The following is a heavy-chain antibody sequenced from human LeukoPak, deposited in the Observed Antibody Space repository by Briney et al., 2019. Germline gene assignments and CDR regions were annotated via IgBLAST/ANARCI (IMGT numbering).Heavy chain of an antibody. CDR2: ISGSGGST. CDR3: AKALGGTFDY. J-gene: IGHJ4*02. D-gene: IGHD1-1*01. CDR1: GLTFSSYA. V-gene: IGHV3-23*01. Sequence: GGSLRLSCAASGLTFSSYAMSWVRQAPGKGLGWVSTISGSGGSTYYAESVKGRFTISRDNSKNTLYLQVNSLRAEDTAVYYCAKALGGTFDYWGQGTLVTVSS.